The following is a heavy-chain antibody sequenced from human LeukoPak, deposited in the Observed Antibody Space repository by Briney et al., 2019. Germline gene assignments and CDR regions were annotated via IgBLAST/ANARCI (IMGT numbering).Heavy chain of an antibody. CDR2: ISGYNGNT. V-gene: IGHV1-18*01. CDR1: GHTFTTYN. D-gene: IGHD3-10*01. CDR3: ERDRSAYYYGSGNLNYYFDY. J-gene: IGHJ4*02. Sequence: ASVKVSCKASGHTFTTYNINWVRQAPGQGLEWMGWISGYNGNTNYAQKLHGRVTMTRDTSTSTVYMELSSLRTEETAVYYCERDRSAYYYGSGNLNYYFDYWGQGKLVTVSS.